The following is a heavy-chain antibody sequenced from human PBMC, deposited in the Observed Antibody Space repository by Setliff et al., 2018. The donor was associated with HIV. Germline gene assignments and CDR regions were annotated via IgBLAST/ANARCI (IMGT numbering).Heavy chain of an antibody. D-gene: IGHD3-10*01. V-gene: IGHV4-61*05. Sequence: PSETLSLTCTVSGGSISTSRYYWGWIRQPPGKGLEWIGSIYYTGTTNYNPSLESRLTISIDTSQNHFSLKLTSVTAADTALYFCSRGTYYKGLDPWGQGTLVTVSS. CDR3: SRGTYYKGLDP. CDR1: GGSISTSRYY. J-gene: IGHJ5*02. CDR2: IYYTGTT.